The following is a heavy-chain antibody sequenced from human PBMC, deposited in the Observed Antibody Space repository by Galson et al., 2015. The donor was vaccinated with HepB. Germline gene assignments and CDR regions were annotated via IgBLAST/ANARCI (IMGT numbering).Heavy chain of an antibody. CDR2: YDGTNK. D-gene: IGHD3-10*01. CDR3: AKGISVIRAVINA. CDR1: GFSFSSYG. V-gene: IGHV3-30*04. J-gene: IGHJ5*02. Sequence: SLRLSCAASGFSFSSYGIHWVRQAPGKGLEWVTAYDGTNKYYADYVKGRFTISRDNAKNTLYLQMNSLRAQDTAIYYCAKGISVIRAVINAWGQGTPVTVSS.